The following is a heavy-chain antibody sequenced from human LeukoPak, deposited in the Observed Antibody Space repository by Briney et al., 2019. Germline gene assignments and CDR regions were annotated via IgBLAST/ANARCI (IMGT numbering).Heavy chain of an antibody. Sequence: PSETLSLTCAVYGGSFSVYYWSWIRQPPGKGLEWIGEINHSGSTNYNPSLKSRVTISVDTSKNQFSLKLSSVTAADTAVYYCARASRAARLHYWGQGTLVTVSS. D-gene: IGHD6-6*01. CDR1: GGSFSVYY. J-gene: IGHJ4*02. CDR3: ARASRAARLHY. CDR2: INHSGST. V-gene: IGHV4-34*01.